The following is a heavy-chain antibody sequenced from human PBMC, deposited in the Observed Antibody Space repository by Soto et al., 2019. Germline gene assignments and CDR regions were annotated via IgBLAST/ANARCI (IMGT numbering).Heavy chain of an antibody. CDR2: IYYSGST. CDR1: GGSISSGGYY. Sequence: QVQLQESGPGLVKPSQTLSLTCTVSGGSISSGGYYWSWIRQHPGKGLEWIGYIYYSGSTYYNPSLKSRVTMSVDTSKNQFSLKLSSVTAADTAVYYCARQTYGSGTPWGPYYYYYGMDVWGQGTTVTVSS. CDR3: ARQTYGSGTPWGPYYYYYGMDV. J-gene: IGHJ6*02. V-gene: IGHV4-31*03. D-gene: IGHD3-10*01.